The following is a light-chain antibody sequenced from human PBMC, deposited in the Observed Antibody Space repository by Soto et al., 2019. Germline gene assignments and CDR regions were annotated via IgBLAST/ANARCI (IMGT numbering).Light chain of an antibody. V-gene: IGKV3-20*01. CDR2: GAS. CDR1: PSVSSSY. CDR3: QLYGSSFLT. J-gene: IGKJ4*01. Sequence: ESVVTQSPGTLSLSPGERSTLSCRASPSVSSSYLAWYQQKPGQAPRHLIYGASSMATGIPDRFSGSGSGTDFTLTISRLETEDFAVYYCQLYGSSFLTFGGRTKVEV.